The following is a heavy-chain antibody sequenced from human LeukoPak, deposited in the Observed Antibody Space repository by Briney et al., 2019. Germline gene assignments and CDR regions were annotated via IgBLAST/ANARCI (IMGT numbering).Heavy chain of an antibody. V-gene: IGHV1-8*03. D-gene: IGHD3-22*01. CDR3: ARGQQFAMLLPFYDSSGYYYEAFDI. CDR2: MNPNSGNT. J-gene: IGHJ3*02. CDR1: GYTFTSYD. Sequence: ASVKVSRKASGYTFTSYDINWVRQATGQGLEWMGWMNPNSGNTGYAQKFQGRVTITRNTSISTAYMELSSLRSEDTAVYYCARGQQFAMLLPFYDSSGYYYEAFDIWGQGTMVTVSS.